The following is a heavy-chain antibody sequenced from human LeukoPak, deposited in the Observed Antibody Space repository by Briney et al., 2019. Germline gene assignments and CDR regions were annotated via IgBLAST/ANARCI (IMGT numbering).Heavy chain of an antibody. Sequence: GGSLRLSCAASGFTFSSYSMNRVRQAPGKGLEWVSSISSSSSYIYYADSVKGRFTISRDNAKNSLYLQMNSLRAEDTAVYYCARDPATVTTVFDYWGQGTLVTVSS. CDR1: GFTFSSYS. CDR3: ARDPATVTTVFDY. J-gene: IGHJ4*02. CDR2: ISSSSSYI. V-gene: IGHV3-21*01. D-gene: IGHD4-17*01.